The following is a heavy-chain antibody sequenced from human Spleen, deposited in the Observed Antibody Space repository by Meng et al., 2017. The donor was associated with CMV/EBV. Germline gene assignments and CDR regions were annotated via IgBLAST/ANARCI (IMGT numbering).Heavy chain of an antibody. J-gene: IGHJ6*02. D-gene: IGHD3-10*01. CDR1: GYTFTDYS. CDR2: INPNSGGT. Sequence: ASVKVSCKASGYTFTDYSMHWVRQAPGQGLEWMGWINPNSGGTNFAQNFQGRVTMTRDTSISTAYMELSRLRSDDTAVYYCARPIRGDYGMDVWGQGTTVTVSS. V-gene: IGHV1-2*02. CDR3: ARPIRGDYGMDV.